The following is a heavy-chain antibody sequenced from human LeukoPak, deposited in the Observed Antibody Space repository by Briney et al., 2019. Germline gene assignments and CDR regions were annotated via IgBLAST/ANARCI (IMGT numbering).Heavy chain of an antibody. J-gene: IGHJ4*02. Sequence: SETLSLTCTVSGGSISSSSYYWGWIRQPPGKGLEWIGSIYYSGSTNYNPSLKSRVTISVDTSKNQFSLKLSSVTAADTAVYYCASGGIAVAGTGNSFDYWGQGTLVTVSS. D-gene: IGHD6-19*01. CDR2: IYYSGST. CDR3: ASGGIAVAGTGNSFDY. CDR1: GGSISSSSYY. V-gene: IGHV4-39*07.